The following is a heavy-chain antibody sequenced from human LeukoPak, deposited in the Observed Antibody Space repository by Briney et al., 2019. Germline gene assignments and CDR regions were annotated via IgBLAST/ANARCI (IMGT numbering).Heavy chain of an antibody. CDR3: AREYSAGWFDP. V-gene: IGHV3-33*01. CDR1: GFTFSSYG. J-gene: IGHJ5*02. D-gene: IGHD6-13*01. Sequence: GGSLRLSCAASGFTFSSYGMHWVRQAPGKGLEWVAVIWYDGSNKFYADSVKGRFTISRDNSKNTLYLQMNSLRAEGTAVYYCAREYSAGWFDPWGQGTLVTVSS. CDR2: IWYDGSNK.